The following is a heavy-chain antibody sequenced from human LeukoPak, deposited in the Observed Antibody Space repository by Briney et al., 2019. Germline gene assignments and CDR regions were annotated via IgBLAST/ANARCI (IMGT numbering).Heavy chain of an antibody. Sequence: PGGSLTLSCAAFGFTVSSNYMSWDRQPPGKGLEWVAVLYRAGDTYYADSVKGRFTISRDDSKNTLYLQMSTVRVEDTAVYYCARDAYDNTESVRWFDPWGQGTLVTVS. CDR3: ARDAYDNTESVRWFDP. D-gene: IGHD3-9*01. J-gene: IGHJ5*02. CDR2: LYRAGDT. CDR1: GFTVSSNY. V-gene: IGHV3-66*01.